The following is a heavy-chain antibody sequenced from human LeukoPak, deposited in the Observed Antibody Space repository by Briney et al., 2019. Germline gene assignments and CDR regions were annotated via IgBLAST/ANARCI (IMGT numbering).Heavy chain of an antibody. D-gene: IGHD6-19*01. CDR1: VFTFSSYA. CDR2: ISGSGGST. CDR3: AKENGPVAGHNWFDP. V-gene: IGHV3-23*01. Sequence: PGGSLRLSCAASVFTFSSYAMSWVRQAPGKGPEWVSAISGSGGSTYYADSVKGRFTISRDNSKNTLYLQMNSLRAEDTAVYYCAKENGPVAGHNWFDPWGQGTLVTVSS. J-gene: IGHJ5*02.